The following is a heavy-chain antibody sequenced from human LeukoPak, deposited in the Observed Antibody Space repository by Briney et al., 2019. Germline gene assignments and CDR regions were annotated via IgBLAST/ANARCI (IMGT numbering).Heavy chain of an antibody. CDR3: ARLPLELSSVSSDY. CDR2: IDPSDSYT. D-gene: IGHD1-7*01. V-gene: IGHV5-10-1*01. Sequence: GESLKISCKGSGYSFTTYWISWVRQMPGKGLEWVGRIDPSDSYTNYSPSFQGHVTISADKSISTAYPQWSSLKASDTAMYYCARLPLELSSVSSDYWGQGTLVTVSS. CDR1: GYSFTTYW. J-gene: IGHJ4*02.